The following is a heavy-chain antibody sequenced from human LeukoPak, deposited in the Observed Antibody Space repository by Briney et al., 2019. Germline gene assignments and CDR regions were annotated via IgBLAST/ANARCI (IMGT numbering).Heavy chain of an antibody. CDR1: GGSISSGSYY. V-gene: IGHV4-61*02. CDR2: IYTSGST. Sequence: SETLSLTCTVSGGSISSGSYYWSWIRQPAGKGLEWIGRIYTSGSTNYNPSLKSRVTISVDTSKNQFSLKLSSVTAADTAVYYCARDVSSDYDFWSGPRVENWFDPWGQGTLVTVSS. D-gene: IGHD3-3*01. CDR3: ARDVSSDYDFWSGPRVENWFDP. J-gene: IGHJ5*02.